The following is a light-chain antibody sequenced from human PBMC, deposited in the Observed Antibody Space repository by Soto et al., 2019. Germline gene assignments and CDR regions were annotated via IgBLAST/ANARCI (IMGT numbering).Light chain of an antibody. Sequence: EIVMTQSPATLSVSPGERATLSCRASQSVSSNLAWYQQKPGQAPRLLISGASTRATGIPARFSGSGSGTEFTLTISSLQSEDVVVYYCQQYNDWAPLTFGGGTKVEIK. V-gene: IGKV3D-15*01. CDR3: QQYNDWAPLT. CDR1: QSVSSN. CDR2: GAS. J-gene: IGKJ4*01.